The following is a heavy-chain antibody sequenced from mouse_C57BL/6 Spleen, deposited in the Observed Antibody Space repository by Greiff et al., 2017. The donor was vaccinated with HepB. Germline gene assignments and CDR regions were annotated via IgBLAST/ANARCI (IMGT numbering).Heavy chain of an antibody. CDR2: ISDGGSYT. Sequence: EVQLMESGGGLVKPGGSLKLSCAASGFTFSSYAMSWVRQTPEKRLEWVATISDGGSYTYYPDNVKGRFTISRDNAKNNLYLQLSHLKSEDTAMYYDARERDDYDKNYDAMDYWGQGTSVTVSS. CDR1: GFTFSSYA. V-gene: IGHV5-4*01. J-gene: IGHJ4*01. CDR3: ARERDDYDKNYDAMDY. D-gene: IGHD2-4*01.